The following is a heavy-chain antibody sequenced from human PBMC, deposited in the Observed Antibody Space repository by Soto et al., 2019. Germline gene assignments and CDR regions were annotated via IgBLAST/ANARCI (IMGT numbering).Heavy chain of an antibody. CDR3: AKAYSSAWLPFDY. Sequence: GGSLRLSCAASGFTFSTYAMSWVRQAPGKGLEWVSAISTGGGNTYYADSVMGRFTISRDNSKNTLYLQMNSLTAEDTAVYYCAKAYSSAWLPFDYWGQGTLVTVSS. CDR1: GFTFSTYA. J-gene: IGHJ4*02. CDR2: ISTGGGNT. V-gene: IGHV3-23*01. D-gene: IGHD6-19*01.